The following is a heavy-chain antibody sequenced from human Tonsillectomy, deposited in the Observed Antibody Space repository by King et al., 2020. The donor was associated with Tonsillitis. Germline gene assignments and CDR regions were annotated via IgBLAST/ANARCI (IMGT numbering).Heavy chain of an antibody. V-gene: IGHV4-61*02. Sequence: QLQESGPGLVKPSQTLSLTCTVSGGSISSGSYYWSWIRQPAGKGLEWIGRIYTSGSTNYNPSLKSRVTMSVDTSKNQFSLKLSSVTAADTAVYYCAGDGAVAGPDYYYYYMDVWGKGTTVTVSS. J-gene: IGHJ6*03. CDR2: IYTSGST. D-gene: IGHD6-19*01. CDR1: GGSISSGSYY. CDR3: AGDGAVAGPDYYYYYMDV.